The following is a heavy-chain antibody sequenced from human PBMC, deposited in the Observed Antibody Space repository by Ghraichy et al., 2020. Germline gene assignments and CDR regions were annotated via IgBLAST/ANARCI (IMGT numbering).Heavy chain of an antibody. J-gene: IGHJ4*02. V-gene: IGHV4-34*01. CDR2: INHSGST. D-gene: IGHD3-3*01. Sequence: SETLSLTCAVYGGSFSGYYWSWIRQPPGKGLEWIGEINHSGSTNYNPSLKSRVTISVDTSKNQFSLKLSSVTAADTAVYYCARGGDFWSGSFSYFDYWGQGTLVTVSS. CDR3: ARGGDFWSGSFSYFDY. CDR1: GGSFSGYY.